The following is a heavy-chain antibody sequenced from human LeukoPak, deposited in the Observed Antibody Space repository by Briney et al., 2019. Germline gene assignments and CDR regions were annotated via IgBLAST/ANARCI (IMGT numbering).Heavy chain of an antibody. Sequence: GGSLRLSCAASGFTFSSYAMSWIRHAPGKGLEWVSAISGGGGTTYYADSVKGRFTISRDNSKNTLYLQMNSLRAKDTAVYYCAKARGSSYTFDYWGQGTLVTFSS. CDR3: AKARGSSYTFDY. D-gene: IGHD3-10*01. V-gene: IGHV3-23*01. J-gene: IGHJ4*02. CDR2: ISGGGGTT. CDR1: GFTFSSYA.